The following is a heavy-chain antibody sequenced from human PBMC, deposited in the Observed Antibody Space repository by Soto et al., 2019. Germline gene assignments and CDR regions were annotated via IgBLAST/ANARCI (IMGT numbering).Heavy chain of an antibody. V-gene: IGHV3-23*01. CDR1: GFTFSDYA. Sequence: GGSLRLSCAASGFTFSDYAMSWVRQAPGKGLEWVSGIGGSGGSTHYADSVKGRFTISRDNSKNTLSLQMNSLRAEDTAVYYCANLLKLDCWGQGSLVTVSS. CDR2: IGGSGGST. J-gene: IGHJ4*02. CDR3: ANLLKLDC. D-gene: IGHD3-16*01.